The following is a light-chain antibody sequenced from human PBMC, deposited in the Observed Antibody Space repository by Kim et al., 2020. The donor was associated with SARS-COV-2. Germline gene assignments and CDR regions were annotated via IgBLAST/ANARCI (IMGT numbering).Light chain of an antibody. Sequence: ATINCKSSQSVSNTSDNKNFLAWYQQKPGQPPKLFIYWASNRESGVPDRFSGSGSGTDFTLTISSLQAEDVAVYYCQQYYSSPITFGQGTRLEIK. CDR2: WAS. V-gene: IGKV4-1*01. J-gene: IGKJ5*01. CDR1: QSVSNTSDNKNF. CDR3: QQYYSSPIT.